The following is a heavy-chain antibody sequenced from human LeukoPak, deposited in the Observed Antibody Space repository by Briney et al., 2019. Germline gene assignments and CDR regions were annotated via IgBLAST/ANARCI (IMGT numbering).Heavy chain of an antibody. Sequence: GGSLRLSCAASGFTVSSNHMNWVRQAPGKGLEWVSIIYYGGNTFYADSVKGRFTISRDDSKNTLYLQINSLRAEDTAVYYCAALSGVGVKIGFDHWGQGALVVVSS. V-gene: IGHV3-66*01. J-gene: IGHJ4*02. D-gene: IGHD1-26*01. CDR2: IYYGGNT. CDR3: AALSGVGVKIGFDH. CDR1: GFTVSSNH.